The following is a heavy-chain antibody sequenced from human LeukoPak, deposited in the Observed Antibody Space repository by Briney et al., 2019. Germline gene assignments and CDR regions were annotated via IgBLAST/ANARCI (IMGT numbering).Heavy chain of an antibody. V-gene: IGHV3-30*02. J-gene: IGHJ4*02. Sequence: GGSLRLSCAASGFTFSSYGMHWVRQAPGKGLEWVAFIRYDGSNKYYADSVKGRFTISRDNSKNTLYLQMNSLRAEDTAVYYCANGGYSYGFPSDYWGQGTLVTVSS. CDR1: GFTFSSYG. CDR3: ANGGYSYGFPSDY. CDR2: IRYDGSNK. D-gene: IGHD5-18*01.